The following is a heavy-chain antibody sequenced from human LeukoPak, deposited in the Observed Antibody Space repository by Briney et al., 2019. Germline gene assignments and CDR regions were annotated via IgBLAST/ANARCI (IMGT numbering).Heavy chain of an antibody. CDR2: IYSGGST. Sequence: PGGSLRLSCAASGFTVSSNYMSWVRQAPGKGLEWVSVIYSGGSTYYADSVKGRFTISRDNSKNTLYLQMNSPRAEDTAVYYCARDCSSTSCSAGGMDVWGQGTTVTVSS. CDR1: GFTVSSNY. J-gene: IGHJ6*02. V-gene: IGHV3-66*02. CDR3: ARDCSSTSCSAGGMDV. D-gene: IGHD2-2*01.